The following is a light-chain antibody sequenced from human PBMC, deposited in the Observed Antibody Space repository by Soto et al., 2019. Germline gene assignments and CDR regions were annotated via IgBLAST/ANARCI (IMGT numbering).Light chain of an antibody. CDR3: HQRQSWPRT. J-gene: IGKJ1*01. CDR2: LTS. Sequence: ESVLTQSPHTLPSVAGYRVTLSGRASQAVNTRLAWYQHKPGQAPRLLIYLTSNRAAGIPARFSGSGSETDFTRTISDVEPEDFAVYYCHQRQSWPRTFGQGTKVDIK. V-gene: IGKV3-11*01. CDR1: QAVNTR.